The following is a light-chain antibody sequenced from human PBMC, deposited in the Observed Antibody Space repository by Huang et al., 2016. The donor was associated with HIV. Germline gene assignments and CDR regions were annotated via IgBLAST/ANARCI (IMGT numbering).Light chain of an antibody. CDR1: QSISSD. J-gene: IGKJ2*01. CDR2: AAS. Sequence: DIQMTQSPSSLSASVGDRVTITCRASQSISSDLNWYQQKAGKAPKLLIYAASGLQSGVPSRFSGSGSGTDFTLTISSLQPEDFATYYCQQSYSTPQNTFGQGTKLEIK. V-gene: IGKV1-39*01. CDR3: QQSYSTPQNT.